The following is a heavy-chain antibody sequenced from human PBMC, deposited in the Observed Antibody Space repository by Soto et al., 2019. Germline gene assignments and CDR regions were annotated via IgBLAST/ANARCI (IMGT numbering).Heavy chain of an antibody. CDR1: GGSISSGSYY. CDR3: ARPKTIGAAAGKGWFDP. D-gene: IGHD6-13*01. Sequence: SETLSLTCTVSGGSISSGSYYWGWIRQPPGKGLEWIASINFSGTTYDNPSLKSRVTISVDTSKNQFSLKLTSVTAADMAMYYCARPKTIGAAAGKGWFDPWGQGTLVT. CDR2: INFSGTT. J-gene: IGHJ5*02. V-gene: IGHV4-39*01.